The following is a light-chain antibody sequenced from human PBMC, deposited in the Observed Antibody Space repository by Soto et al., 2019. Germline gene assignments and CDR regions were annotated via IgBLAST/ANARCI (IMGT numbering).Light chain of an antibody. Sequence: DIQMTQSPSTLSASVGDRVTITCRASQSISSWLAWYQQKPGKAPKLLIYNASSLESGVPSRFSGSGSGTEFNITISSMQPDHFATYYCQQYNSYWTFGQGTKVEIK. CDR1: QSISSW. CDR3: QQYNSYWT. V-gene: IGKV1-5*03. J-gene: IGKJ1*01. CDR2: NAS.